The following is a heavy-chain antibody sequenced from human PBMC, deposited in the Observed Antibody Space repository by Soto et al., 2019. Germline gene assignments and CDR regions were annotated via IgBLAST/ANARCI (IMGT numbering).Heavy chain of an antibody. CDR1: GGTFSSYA. Sequence: SVKVSCKTSGGTFSSYAISWVRQAPGQGLEWMGGIIPIFGTANYAQKFQGRVTITADESTSTAYMELSSLRSEDTAVYYCARRKGYDFWSAQNAFDIWGQGTMVTVSS. V-gene: IGHV1-69*13. CDR2: IIPIFGTA. J-gene: IGHJ3*02. CDR3: ARRKGYDFWSAQNAFDI. D-gene: IGHD3-3*01.